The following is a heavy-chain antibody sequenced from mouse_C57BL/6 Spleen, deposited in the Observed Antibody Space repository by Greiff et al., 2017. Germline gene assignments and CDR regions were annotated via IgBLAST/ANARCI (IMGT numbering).Heavy chain of an antibody. Sequence: VKLMESGAELVKPGASVKLSCKASGYTFTEYTIHWVKQRSGKGLEWIGWFYPGSGSIKYNEKFKDKATLTADKSSSTVYMGLSRLTSEDSAVYFCARHEEGLTGDWYFDVWGTGTTVTVSS. V-gene: IGHV1-62-2*01. D-gene: IGHD4-1*01. J-gene: IGHJ1*03. CDR3: ARHEEGLTGDWYFDV. CDR1: GYTFTEYT. CDR2: FYPGSGSI.